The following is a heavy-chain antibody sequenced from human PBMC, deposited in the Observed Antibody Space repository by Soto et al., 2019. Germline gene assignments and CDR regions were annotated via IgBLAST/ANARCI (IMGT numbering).Heavy chain of an antibody. Sequence: EVQLLESGGGLVQPGGSLRLSCAASGFTFSSYALNWVRQAPGKGPEWVSAISGNGGDKNYPDSVKGRFTISRDTSKTSLYLQMNNLRAEDTAVYYCAKGFAYWGQGTLVTVSS. CDR1: GFTFSSYA. CDR2: ISGNGGDK. V-gene: IGHV3-23*01. J-gene: IGHJ4*02. CDR3: AKGFAY.